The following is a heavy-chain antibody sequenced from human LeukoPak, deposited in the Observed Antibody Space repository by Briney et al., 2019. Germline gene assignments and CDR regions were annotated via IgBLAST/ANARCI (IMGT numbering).Heavy chain of an antibody. CDR3: ARKDGDF. CDR2: IYTSGIT. Sequence: SQTLSLTCTVSGVSISAYYWTWIRQPVGKGLEWIGRIYTSGITNYNPSLESRLTMSLDTSKNQISLRLSSVTAADTAVYYCARKDGDFWGQGTLVTVSS. CDR1: GVSISAYY. J-gene: IGHJ4*02. V-gene: IGHV4-4*07.